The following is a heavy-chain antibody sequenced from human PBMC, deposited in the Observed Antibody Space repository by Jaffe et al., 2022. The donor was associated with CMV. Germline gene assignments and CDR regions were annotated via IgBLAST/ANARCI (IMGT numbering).Heavy chain of an antibody. D-gene: IGHD6-13*01. Sequence: QLQLQESGPGLVKPSETLSLTCTVSGGSISSSSYYWGWIRQPPGKGLEWIGSIYYSGSTYYNPSLKSRVTISVDTSKNQFSLKLSSVTAADTAVYYCARLIVAAAGNFDYWGQGTLVTVSS. V-gene: IGHV4-39*01. CDR1: GGSISSSSYY. CDR3: ARLIVAAAGNFDY. CDR2: IYYSGST. J-gene: IGHJ4*02.